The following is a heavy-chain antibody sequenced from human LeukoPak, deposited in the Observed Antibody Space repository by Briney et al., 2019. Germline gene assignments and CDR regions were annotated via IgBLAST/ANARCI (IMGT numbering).Heavy chain of an antibody. J-gene: IGHJ4*02. V-gene: IGHV3-23*01. CDR1: GFTFSSYA. Sequence: GGSLRLSCAASGFTFSSYAMSWVRPAPGKGLEWVSAISGGGSSTYYADSVKGRFTISRDNSTNTLYLQMNSLRAEDTAVYYCAKDSAAGTPYYFDYWGQGTLVTVSS. D-gene: IGHD6-13*01. CDR2: ISGGGSST. CDR3: AKDSAAGTPYYFDY.